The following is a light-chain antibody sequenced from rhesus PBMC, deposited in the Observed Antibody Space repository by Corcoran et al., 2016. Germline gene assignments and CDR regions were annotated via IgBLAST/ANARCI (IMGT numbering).Light chain of an antibody. CDR3: LQHSNWPLT. V-gene: IGKV3-24*01. CDR2: GAS. Sequence: EIVMTQSPATLSLSPGERATLSCRASQSVSSSLAWYQQKPGQAPRLLIYGASSRATGLPDRFSGSGSGTDFTLTISSLEPEEVAVYYCLQHSNWPLTFGGGTKVELK. J-gene: IGKJ4*01. CDR1: QSVSSS.